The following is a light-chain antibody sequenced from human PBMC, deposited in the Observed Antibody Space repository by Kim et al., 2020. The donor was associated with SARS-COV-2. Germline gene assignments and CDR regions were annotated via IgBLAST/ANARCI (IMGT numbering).Light chain of an antibody. CDR3: SSYTSSSLYV. J-gene: IGLJ1*01. V-gene: IGLV2-14*03. Sequence: QSDLTQPASVSGSPGQSITISCTGTSSDVGGYDYVSWYQQHPDEAPKVMIYDVSNRPSGVSDRFSGSKSGNTASLTISGLQAEDEADYYCSSYTSSSLYVFGTGTKVTVL. CDR2: DVS. CDR1: SSDVGGYDY.